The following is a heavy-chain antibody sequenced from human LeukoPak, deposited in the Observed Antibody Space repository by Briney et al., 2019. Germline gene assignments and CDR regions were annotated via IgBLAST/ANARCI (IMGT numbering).Heavy chain of an antibody. CDR1: GFTFSNSW. J-gene: IGHJ5*02. Sequence: GGSLRLSCAASGFTFSNSWMSWVRQAPGKGLEWVATIKPDGSAQYYVDSVKGRFTISRDNAKNSLFLQINSLRAEDTAVYYCANGGTYSSGPWGQGTPVTVSS. D-gene: IGHD3-22*01. CDR3: ANGGTYSSGP. CDR2: IKPDGSAQ. V-gene: IGHV3-7*01.